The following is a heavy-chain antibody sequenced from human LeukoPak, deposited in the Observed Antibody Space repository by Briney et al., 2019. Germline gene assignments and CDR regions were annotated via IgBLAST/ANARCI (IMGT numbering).Heavy chain of an antibody. J-gene: IGHJ5*02. Sequence: ASVKVSCKASGYSFTGYYMHWVRQAPGQGLEWMGWINPNSGDTKYAQKFQGRVTMTRDTSISTAYMELTRLRSDDTAVYYCARGDYYGSPKVVAAWGQGTLVTVSS. CDR2: INPNSGDT. CDR1: GYSFTGYY. D-gene: IGHD3-10*01. V-gene: IGHV1-2*02. CDR3: ARGDYYGSPKVVAA.